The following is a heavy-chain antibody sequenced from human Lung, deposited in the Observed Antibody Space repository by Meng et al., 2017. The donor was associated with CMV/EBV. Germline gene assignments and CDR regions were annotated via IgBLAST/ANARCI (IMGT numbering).Heavy chain of an antibody. CDR3: ARATGGNGLVAYYYGLDV. J-gene: IGHJ6*02. CDR2: IYYTGST. CDR1: GGSISGYY. D-gene: IGHD5-12*01. Sequence: SETLSLTCAVSGGSISGYYWSWIRQPPGKGLEWIGYIYYTGSTNYNPSLKSRVTISLDTSKNQFSLKLRSVTAADTAVYYCARATGGNGLVAYYYGLDVWGQGTXVTVSS. V-gene: IGHV4-59*01.